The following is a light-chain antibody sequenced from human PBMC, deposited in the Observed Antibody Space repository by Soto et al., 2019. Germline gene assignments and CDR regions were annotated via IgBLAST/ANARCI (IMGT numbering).Light chain of an antibody. CDR1: SSDVGGYNY. J-gene: IGLJ3*02. CDR3: SSYAASNNFHFV. Sequence: QSALTQPPSASGSPGQSVTISCTGTSSDVGGYNYVSWYQQYPGRAPKLMIYEVTKRPSGVPDRFSGSKSGNTASLTVSGLQAEDEADDYYSSYAASNNFHFVFGGGTKVTVL. V-gene: IGLV2-8*01. CDR2: EVT.